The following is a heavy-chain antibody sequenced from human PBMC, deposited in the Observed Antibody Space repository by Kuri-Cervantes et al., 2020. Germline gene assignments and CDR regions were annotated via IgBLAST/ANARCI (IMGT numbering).Heavy chain of an antibody. J-gene: IGHJ4*02. D-gene: IGHD5-18*01. V-gene: IGHV3-30-3*01. CDR3: ARDSGTAMVKGSPVFDY. CDR1: GFTFSSYA. Sequence: GGSLRLSCAASGFTFSSYAMHWVRQAPGKGLEWVAVISYDGSNKYYADSVKGRFTISRDNSKNTLYLQMNSLRAEDTAVYYCARDSGTAMVKGSPVFDYWGQGTLVTVSS. CDR2: ISYDGSNK.